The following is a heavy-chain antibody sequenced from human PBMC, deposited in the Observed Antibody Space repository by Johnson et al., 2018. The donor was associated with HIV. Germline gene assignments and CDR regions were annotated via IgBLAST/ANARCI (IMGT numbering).Heavy chain of an antibody. CDR3: AKLRWAWGAAFDV. J-gene: IGHJ3*01. CDR1: GFTFSTFG. D-gene: IGHD3-16*01. Sequence: QVQLVESGGGVVQPGGSLRLSCAASGFTFSTFGMHWVRQAPGKGLEWGAFIRYDGNNKYYADSVKGRFTIARDNSKNTLYLQMNSLRAEDTAVYYCAKLRWAWGAAFDVWGQGTMVTVSS. V-gene: IGHV3-30*02. CDR2: IRYDGNNK.